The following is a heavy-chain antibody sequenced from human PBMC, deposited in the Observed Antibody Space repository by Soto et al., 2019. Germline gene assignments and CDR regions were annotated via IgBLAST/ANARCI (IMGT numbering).Heavy chain of an antibody. CDR2: ISGSGGST. V-gene: IGHV3-23*01. CDR3: AKRPLKFEGSYFDY. Sequence: EVQVLDSGGGLVQPGGSLRLSCAASGFTFTNYPMAWVRQAPAKGLEWVSTISGSGGSTFYADSVQGRFTISRDNSKYTVYLQMNSLRVEDTAVYYCAKRPLKFEGSYFDYWGQGTLVTVSS. D-gene: IGHD3-10*01. J-gene: IGHJ4*02. CDR1: GFTFTNYP.